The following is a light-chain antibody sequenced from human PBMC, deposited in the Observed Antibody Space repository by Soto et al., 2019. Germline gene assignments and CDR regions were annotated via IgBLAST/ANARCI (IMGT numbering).Light chain of an antibody. CDR2: EVS. V-gene: IGLV2-8*01. J-gene: IGLJ1*01. CDR3: SSNAGSNNSYV. Sequence: QSVLTQPPSASGSPGQSVTISCTGTSSDVGGDNYVSWYQQHPGKATKLMIYEVSKRPSGVPDRFSGSKSGNTASLTVSGLQAEDEADYYCSSNAGSNNSYVFVTGTKVTVL. CDR1: SSDVGGDNY.